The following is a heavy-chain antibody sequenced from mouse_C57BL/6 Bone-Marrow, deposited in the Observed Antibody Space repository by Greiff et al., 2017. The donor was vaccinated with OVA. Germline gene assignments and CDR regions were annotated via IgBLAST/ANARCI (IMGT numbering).Heavy chain of an antibody. CDR2: ILPGSGST. D-gene: IGHD2-5*01. J-gene: IGHJ4*01. Sequence: QVQLKESGAELLKPGASVKLSCKATGYTFTGYWIEWVKQRPGHGLEWIGEILPGSGSTNYNEKFKGKATFTADTSSNTAYMQLSSLTTEDSAIYYCARRRAYYSNYDYAMDYWGQGTSVTVSS. V-gene: IGHV1-9*01. CDR3: ARRRAYYSNYDYAMDY. CDR1: GYTFTGYW.